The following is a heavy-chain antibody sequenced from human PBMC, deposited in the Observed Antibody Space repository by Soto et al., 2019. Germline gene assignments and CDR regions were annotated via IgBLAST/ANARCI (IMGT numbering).Heavy chain of an antibody. V-gene: IGHV3-30-3*01. CDR2: ISYDGSNK. J-gene: IGHJ4*02. D-gene: IGHD6-19*01. CDR1: GFTFSSFS. CDR3: ARTTAVAGTPEFDY. Sequence: QVQLVESGGGVVQPGRSLRLSCAASGFTFSSFSLHWVRQAPGKGLEWLALISYDGSNKYNADSVKGRFTISRDNSNNTRYLQLNSLRPEDTAVYYCARTTAVAGTPEFDYWGQGTLVTVSS.